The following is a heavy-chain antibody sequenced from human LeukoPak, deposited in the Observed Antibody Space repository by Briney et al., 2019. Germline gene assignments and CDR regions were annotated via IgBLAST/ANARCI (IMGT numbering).Heavy chain of an antibody. CDR2: ISGSGGST. CDR1: GFTFSSYA. D-gene: IGHD3-16*02. Sequence: PGGSLRLSCAASGFTFSSYAMSWVRQAPGKGLEWVSAISGSGGSTYYADSVKGRFTISRDNSKNTLYLQMNSLRAEDTAIYYCAKGQEYVWGSYRYTEGPYFDYWGQGTLATVSS. V-gene: IGHV3-23*01. CDR3: AKGQEYVWGSYRYTEGPYFDY. J-gene: IGHJ4*02.